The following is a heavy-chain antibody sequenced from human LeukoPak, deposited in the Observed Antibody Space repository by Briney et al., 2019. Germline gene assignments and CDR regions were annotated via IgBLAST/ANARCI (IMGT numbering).Heavy chain of an antibody. CDR1: GYSISSNYF. J-gene: IGHJ5*02. D-gene: IGHD6-6*01. CDR3: ARYSTSSGWFDP. CDR2: ISHTGTT. V-gene: IGHV4-38-2*01. Sequence: SETLSLTCAVSGYSISSNYFWGWIRPPPGKGLEWIGTISHTGTTFYKPSLKTRITISLDTSKNQFSLKLSSVTAADTAVYYCARYSTSSGWFDPWGQGTLVTVSS.